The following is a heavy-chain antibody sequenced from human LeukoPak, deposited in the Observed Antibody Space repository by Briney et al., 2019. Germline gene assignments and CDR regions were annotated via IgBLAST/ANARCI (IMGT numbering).Heavy chain of an antibody. V-gene: IGHV3-9*01. CDR1: GFTFDDYA. CDR3: ARHSDPYRPFDY. D-gene: IGHD3-16*02. J-gene: IGHJ4*02. Sequence: GRSLRLSCAASGFTFDDYAMHWVRQAPGKGLEWVSGISWNSGSIGYADSVKGRFTISRDNAKNSLYLQMNSLRAEDTATYHCARHSDPYRPFDYWGQGTLVTVSS. CDR2: ISWNSGSI.